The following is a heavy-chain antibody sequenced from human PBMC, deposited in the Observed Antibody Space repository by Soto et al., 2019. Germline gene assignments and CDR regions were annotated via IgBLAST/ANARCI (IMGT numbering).Heavy chain of an antibody. Sequence: GGSLRLSCSASGFSFSYHAMSWVRQAPGKGLEWVGRIKSKTDGGTTDYAAPVKGRFTISRDDSKNTLYLQMNSLKTEDTAVYYCTTAAVVVIYYWGQGTLVTVSS. CDR3: TTAAVVVIYY. CDR2: IKSKTDGGTT. J-gene: IGHJ4*02. CDR1: GFSFSYHA. D-gene: IGHD3-22*01. V-gene: IGHV3-15*01.